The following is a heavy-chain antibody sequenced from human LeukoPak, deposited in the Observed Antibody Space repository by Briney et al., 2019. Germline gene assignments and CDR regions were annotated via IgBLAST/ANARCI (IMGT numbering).Heavy chain of an antibody. Sequence: SETLSLTCAVYGGSFGGYYWSWIRQPPGKGLEWIGEINHSGSTNYNPSLKSRVTISVDTSKNQFSLKLSSVTAADTAVYYCATYYYGSGSYQTRGSYGMDVWGQGTTVTVSS. CDR2: INHSGST. D-gene: IGHD3-10*01. CDR3: ATYYYGSGSYQTRGSYGMDV. V-gene: IGHV4-34*01. CDR1: GGSFGGYY. J-gene: IGHJ6*02.